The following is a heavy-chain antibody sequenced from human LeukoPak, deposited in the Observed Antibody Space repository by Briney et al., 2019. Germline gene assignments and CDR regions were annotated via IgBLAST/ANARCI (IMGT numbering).Heavy chain of an antibody. CDR1: GFTFSSYW. CDR2: IKQDGSEK. V-gene: IGHV3-7*01. J-gene: IGHJ6*03. D-gene: IGHD3-10*01. CDR3: ARDKGTRYYGSGRPYYMDV. Sequence: GGSLRLSCAASGFTFSSYWMSWVRQAPGKGLEWVANIKQDGSEKYYVDSVKGRFTISRDNAKNSLYLQMNSLRAEDTAAYYCARDKGTRYYGSGRPYYMDVWGKGTTVTVSS.